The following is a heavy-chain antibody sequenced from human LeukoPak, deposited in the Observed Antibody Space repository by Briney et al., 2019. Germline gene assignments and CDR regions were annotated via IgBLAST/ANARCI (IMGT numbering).Heavy chain of an antibody. CDR1: GFTFSSYE. D-gene: IGHD3-10*02. CDR3: AELGITMIGGV. V-gene: IGHV3-48*03. J-gene: IGHJ6*04. CDR2: ISSSGSTI. Sequence: PGGSLRLPCAASGFTFSSYEMNWVCQAPGKGLEWVSYISSSGSTIYYADSVKGRFTISRDNAKNSLYLQMNSLRAEDTAVYYCAELGITMIGGVWGKGTTVTISS.